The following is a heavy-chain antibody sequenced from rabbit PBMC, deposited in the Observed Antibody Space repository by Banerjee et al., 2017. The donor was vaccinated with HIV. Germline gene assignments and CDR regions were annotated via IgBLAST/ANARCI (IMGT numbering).Heavy chain of an antibody. Sequence: QSLEESGGDLVKPGASLTLTCTASGFSFSSSYYMLWVRQAQGKGLEWIGCIYTGSGGTWYASWVNGRFTISRSTSLNTVDLKMTSLTAADTAAYFCARRDFGYGGYGFGDLWGPGTLVTVS. D-gene: IGHD6-1*01. CDR3: ARRDFGYGGYGFGDL. CDR1: GFSFSSSYY. CDR2: IYTGSGGT. J-gene: IGHJ4*01. V-gene: IGHV1S43*01.